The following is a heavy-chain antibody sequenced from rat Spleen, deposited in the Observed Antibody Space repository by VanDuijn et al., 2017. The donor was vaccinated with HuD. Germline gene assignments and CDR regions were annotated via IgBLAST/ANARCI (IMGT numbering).Heavy chain of an antibody. Sequence: EVQLVETGGDLVQPGRSLKLSCVASGFTFSGYWMYWLRQAPTKGLEWVASISYDGGSTYYRDSVKGRFTISRDNAKSSLYLQMDSLRSEDTATYYCTRENWRPDYWGQGVMVTVSS. D-gene: IGHD4-2*01. CDR2: ISYDGGST. CDR3: TRENWRPDY. CDR1: GFTFSGYW. J-gene: IGHJ2*01. V-gene: IGHV5-20*01.